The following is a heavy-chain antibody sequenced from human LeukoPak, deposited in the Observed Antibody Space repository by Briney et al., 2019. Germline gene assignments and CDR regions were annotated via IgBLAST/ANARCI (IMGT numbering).Heavy chain of an antibody. CDR3: ATLEHYYGSGSYYNPRPGAFDI. CDR2: VDPEDGET. J-gene: IGHJ3*02. V-gene: IGHV1-69-2*01. D-gene: IGHD3-10*01. Sequence: ASVKISCKVSGYTLTDYYMHWVQQAPGKGLEWMGLVDPEDGETIYAEKFQGRVTITADTSTDTAYMELSSLRSEDTAVYYCATLEHYYGSGSYYNPRPGAFDIWGQGTMVTVSS. CDR1: GYTLTDYY.